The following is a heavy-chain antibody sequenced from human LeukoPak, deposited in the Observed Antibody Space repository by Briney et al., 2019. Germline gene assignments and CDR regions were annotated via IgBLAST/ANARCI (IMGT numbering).Heavy chain of an antibody. Sequence: SETLSLTCAVYGWSFSGYYWSWIRQPPGKGLEWIGEINHSGSTKYNPSLKSRVTISVDTSKNQFSLKLSSVTAADTAVYYCARRSLDYGGNSYLMDYWGQGTLVTVSS. J-gene: IGHJ4*02. CDR1: GWSFSGYY. V-gene: IGHV4-34*01. CDR2: INHSGST. CDR3: ARRSLDYGGNSYLMDY. D-gene: IGHD4-23*01.